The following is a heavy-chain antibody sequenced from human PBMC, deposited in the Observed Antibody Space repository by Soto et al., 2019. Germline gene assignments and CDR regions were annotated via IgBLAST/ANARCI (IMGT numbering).Heavy chain of an antibody. CDR3: AGGYCGGYCYWYYFDY. J-gene: IGHJ4*02. Sequence: SETLSLTCTVYGGSLSGYYWTWIRQPPGKGLEWIGEINHSGTTNYTPSLKSRVTISVDTSKNQFSLRLSSVTAADTAVYYCAGGYCGGYCYWYYFDYWGQGTLVTVSS. CDR1: GGSLSGYY. D-gene: IGHD2-21*02. CDR2: INHSGTT. V-gene: IGHV4-34*01.